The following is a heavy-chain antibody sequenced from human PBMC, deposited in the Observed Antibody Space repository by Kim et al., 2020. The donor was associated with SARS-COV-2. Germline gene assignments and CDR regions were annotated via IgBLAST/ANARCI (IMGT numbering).Heavy chain of an antibody. CDR3: ARGGKRAPPRRGYSNPLDY. Sequence: SETLSLTCAVYGGSFSGYYWSWIRQPPGKGLEWIGEINHSGSTNYNPSLKSRVTISVDTSKNQFSLKLSSVTAADTAVYYCARGGKRAPPRRGYSNPLDYWGQGTLVTVSS. D-gene: IGHD4-4*01. CDR1: GGSFSGYY. CDR2: INHSGST. V-gene: IGHV4-34*01. J-gene: IGHJ4*02.